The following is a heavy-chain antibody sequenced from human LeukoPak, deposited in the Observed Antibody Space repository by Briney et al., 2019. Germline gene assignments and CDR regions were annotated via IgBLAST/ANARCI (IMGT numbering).Heavy chain of an antibody. CDR1: GGSFSGYY. CDR3: ARGLQLWSYYFDY. CDR2: INHSGST. J-gene: IGHJ4*02. D-gene: IGHD5-18*01. V-gene: IGHV4-34*01. Sequence: SETLSLTCAVYGGSFSGYYWSWIRQPPGKGLEWIGEINHSGSTNHNPSLKSRVTISVDTSKNQFSLKLSSVTAADTAVYYCARGLQLWSYYFDYWGQGTLVTVSS.